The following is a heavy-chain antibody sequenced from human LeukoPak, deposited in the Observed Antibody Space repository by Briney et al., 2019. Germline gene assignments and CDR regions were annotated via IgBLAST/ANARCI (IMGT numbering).Heavy chain of an antibody. J-gene: IGHJ4*02. CDR2: ISYDGNSK. CDR1: GFTFSSYA. Sequence: GGSLRLSCAASGFTFSSYALHWVRQAPGKGLEWVAVISYDGNSKYYADSVKGRFTISRDNSKNTLYLQMNSLRAEVTAVYYCAIYSSDSIVVAGNWGQGTLVTVSS. CDR3: AIYSSDSIVVAGN. D-gene: IGHD6-19*01. V-gene: IGHV3-30-3*01.